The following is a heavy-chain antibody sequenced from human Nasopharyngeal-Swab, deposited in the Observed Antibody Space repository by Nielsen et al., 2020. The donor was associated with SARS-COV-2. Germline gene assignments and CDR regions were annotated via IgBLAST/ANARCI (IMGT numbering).Heavy chain of an antibody. V-gene: IGHV3-23*01. D-gene: IGHD2-15*01. CDR1: GFTFTNYA. CDR3: ATTGMVVAATWYFDY. Sequence: GGSLRLSCAASGFTFTNYAMSWVRQAPGKGLEWVSAISGSGGSTYYADSVKGRFTISRDNSKNTLYLQMNSLRAEDTAVYYCATTGMVVAATWYFDYWGQGTLVTVSS. CDR2: ISGSGGST. J-gene: IGHJ4*02.